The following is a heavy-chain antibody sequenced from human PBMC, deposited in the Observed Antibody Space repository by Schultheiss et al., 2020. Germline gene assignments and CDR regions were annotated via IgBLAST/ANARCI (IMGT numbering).Heavy chain of an antibody. Sequence: SATLSLTCAVYGGSFSGYYWSWIRQPPGKGLEWIGEINHSGSTNYNPSLKSRVTISVDTSKNQFSLKLSSVTAADTAVYYCARGVGNSNYYYYYYMDVWGKGTTVTVSS. J-gene: IGHJ6*03. CDR2: INHSGST. CDR3: ARGVGNSNYYYYYYMDV. D-gene: IGHD4-23*01. CDR1: GGSFSGYY. V-gene: IGHV4-34*01.